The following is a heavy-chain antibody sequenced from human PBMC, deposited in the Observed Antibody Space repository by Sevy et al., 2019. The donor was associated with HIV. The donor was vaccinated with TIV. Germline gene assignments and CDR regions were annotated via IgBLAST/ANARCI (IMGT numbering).Heavy chain of an antibody. CDR3: ARDLPGDSRMDV. CDR2: ISSSGTTI. J-gene: IGHJ6*02. CDR1: GFSFSSYE. Sequence: GGSLRLSCAASGFSFSSYEMNWVRQAPGKGLEWFSYISSSGTTIYYADSVKGRFTVSRDNAKNSLYLQMNSLRGEDMSVYYCARDLPGDSRMDVWGQGTTVTVSS. V-gene: IGHV3-48*03. D-gene: IGHD3-22*01.